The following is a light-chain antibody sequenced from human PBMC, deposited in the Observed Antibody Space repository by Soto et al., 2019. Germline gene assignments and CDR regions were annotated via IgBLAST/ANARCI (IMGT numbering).Light chain of an antibody. Sequence: QSALTQPASVSGSPGQLITISCTGTSSDVGSYDLVSWYQQHPGKAPRLIIYEVTKRPSGVSNRFSGSKSGSTASLTFSGLQAEDEADYFCCSYAGVSTFVFGTGTKVTVL. CDR3: CSYAGVSTFV. V-gene: IGLV2-23*02. J-gene: IGLJ1*01. CDR2: EVT. CDR1: SSDVGSYDL.